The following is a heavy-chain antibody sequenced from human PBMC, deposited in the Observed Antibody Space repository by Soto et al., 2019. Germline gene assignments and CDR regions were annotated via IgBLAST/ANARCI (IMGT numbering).Heavy chain of an antibody. CDR1: GYTFTSYG. CDR3: ASRYCSSTSCYSRGGGPPGRYYMDV. J-gene: IGHJ6*03. CDR2: ISAYNGNT. V-gene: IGHV1-18*01. Sequence: QVQLVQSGAEVKKPGASVKVSCKASGYTFTSYGISWVRQAPGQGLEWMGWISAYNGNTNYAQKRQGRVTMTTDTSTSTAYSELRSLRSDDTAVYYCASRYCSSTSCYSRGGGPPGRYYMDVWGKGTTVTVSS. D-gene: IGHD2-2*01.